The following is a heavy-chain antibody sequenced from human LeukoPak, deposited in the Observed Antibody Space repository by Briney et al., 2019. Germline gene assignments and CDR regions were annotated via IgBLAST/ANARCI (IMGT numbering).Heavy chain of an antibody. D-gene: IGHD2-15*01. CDR1: GGSFSGYY. Sequence: PSETLSLTCAVYGGSFSGYYWSWIRQPPGKGPEWIGEINHSGSTNYNPSLKSRVTISVDTSKNQFSLKLSSVTAADTAVYYCASLKPTDSRAILCSGGSCYSYGMDVWGQGTTVTVSS. CDR3: ASLKPTDSRAILCSGGSCYSYGMDV. J-gene: IGHJ6*02. CDR2: INHSGST. V-gene: IGHV4-34*01.